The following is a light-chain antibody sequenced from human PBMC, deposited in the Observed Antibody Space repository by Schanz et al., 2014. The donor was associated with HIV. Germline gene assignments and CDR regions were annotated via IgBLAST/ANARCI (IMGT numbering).Light chain of an antibody. CDR2: ANN. V-gene: IGLV1-44*01. Sequence: QSVLTQPPSASGTPGQRVTISCSGSSSNVGSNTVNWHQHLPGTAPKLLMYANNQRASGVPDRFSGSGSGTSASLAISGLQSEDEADYYCAAWDDSLNGWVFGGGTKVTVL. CDR1: SSNVGSNT. J-gene: IGLJ3*02. CDR3: AAWDDSLNGWV.